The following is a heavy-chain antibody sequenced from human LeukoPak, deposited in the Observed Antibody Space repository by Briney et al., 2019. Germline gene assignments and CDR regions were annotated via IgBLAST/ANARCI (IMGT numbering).Heavy chain of an antibody. CDR2: ISWNSGSI. CDR1: GVTFDDYA. J-gene: IGHJ4*02. CDR3: VKEGDCSRTSCPFDY. D-gene: IGHD2-2*01. Sequence: PGGSLRLSCAASGVTFDDYAMHWVRQGPGKGLEWVSGISWNSGSIGYADSVKGRFTISRDNAKNSLYLQMNSLRAEDTALYYCVKEGDCSRTSCPFDYWGQGTLVTVSS. V-gene: IGHV3-9*01.